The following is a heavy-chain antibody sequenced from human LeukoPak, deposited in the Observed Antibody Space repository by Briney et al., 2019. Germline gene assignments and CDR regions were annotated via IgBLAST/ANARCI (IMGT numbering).Heavy chain of an antibody. V-gene: IGHV3-30*18. CDR3: AKEGYGSGSYYRRYYYYYGMDV. CDR1: GFTFSSYG. CDR2: ISYDGSNK. Sequence: GRSLRLSCAASGFTFSSYGMHWVRQAPGKGLEWVAVISYDGSNKYYADSVKGRFTISRDNSKNTLYLQMNSLRAEDTAVYYCAKEGYGSGSYYRRYYYYYGMDVWGQGTTVTVSS. D-gene: IGHD3-10*01. J-gene: IGHJ6*02.